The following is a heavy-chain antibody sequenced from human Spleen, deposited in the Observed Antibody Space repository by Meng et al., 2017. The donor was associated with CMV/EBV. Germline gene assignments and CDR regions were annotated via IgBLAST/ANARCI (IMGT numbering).Heavy chain of an antibody. CDR1: GGSISSSNR. D-gene: IGHD6-19*01. CDR2: IYHSGST. J-gene: IGHJ4*02. V-gene: IGHV4-4*02. CDR3: ASFPPPGKQWLVTDY. Sequence: VQPQESGPGLVKPSGTLSLTCAVSGGSISSSNRWSWVRQPPGKGLEWIGEIYHSGSTNYNPSLKSRVTISVDKSKNQFSLKLSSVTAAVTAVYYCASFPPPGKQWLVTDYWGQGTLVTVFS.